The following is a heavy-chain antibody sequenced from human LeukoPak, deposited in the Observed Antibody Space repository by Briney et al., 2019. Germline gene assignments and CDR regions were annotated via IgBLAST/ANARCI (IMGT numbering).Heavy chain of an antibody. Sequence: PGGSLRLSCAASVFTFSRHWMTWVRQAPGKGLEWVANIKEDGTKKNYVDSVKGRLTISRDNAKNSLYLQMNSLRAEDTAVYYCARAYCGGDCYSFDYWGQGTLVTVSS. D-gene: IGHD2-21*02. V-gene: IGHV3-7*01. CDR2: IKEDGTKK. CDR1: VFTFSRHW. J-gene: IGHJ4*02. CDR3: ARAYCGGDCYSFDY.